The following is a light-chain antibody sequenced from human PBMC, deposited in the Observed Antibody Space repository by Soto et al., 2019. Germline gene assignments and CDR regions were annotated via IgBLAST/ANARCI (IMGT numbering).Light chain of an antibody. CDR1: QSVSSN. CDR3: QQYGNSPIT. CDR2: NTS. V-gene: IGKV3-15*01. Sequence: EIVMTQSPATLSVSPGERATLSCRAGQSVSSNLAWYQQKPGQPPRLLIYNTSTRATGIPARFSGSGSGTDFTLTISRLEPEDFAVYYCQQYGNSPITFGQGTRLEIK. J-gene: IGKJ5*01.